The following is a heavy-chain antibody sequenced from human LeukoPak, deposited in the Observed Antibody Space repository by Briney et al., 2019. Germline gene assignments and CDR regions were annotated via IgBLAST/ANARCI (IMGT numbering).Heavy chain of an antibody. CDR3: AREWEPRSYGSGPLDY. CDR1: GYTFTSYG. Sequence: ASVKVSCKASGYTFTSYGISLVRQPPGQGLEWMGWISAYNGNTNYAQKLQGRVTMTTDTSTSTAYMELRSLRSDDTAVYYCAREWEPRSYGSGPLDYWGQGTLVTVSS. CDR2: ISAYNGNT. D-gene: IGHD3-10*01. J-gene: IGHJ4*02. V-gene: IGHV1-18*01.